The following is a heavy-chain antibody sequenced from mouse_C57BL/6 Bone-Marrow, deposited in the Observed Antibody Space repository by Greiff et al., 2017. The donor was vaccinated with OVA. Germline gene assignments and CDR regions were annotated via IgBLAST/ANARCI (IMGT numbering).Heavy chain of an antibody. CDR2: INPNNGGT. D-gene: IGHD1-1*01. J-gene: IGHJ4*01. Sequence: VQLQQSGPELVKPGASVKISCKASGYTFTDYYMNWVKQSHGKSLEWIGNINPNNGGTSYNQKFKGKATLTVETSSSTAYMELRSLTSEDSAFYYCARRTIYYYGSSRYAMDYWGQGTSVTVSS. CDR1: GYTFTDYY. CDR3: ARRTIYYYGSSRYAMDY. V-gene: IGHV1-26*01.